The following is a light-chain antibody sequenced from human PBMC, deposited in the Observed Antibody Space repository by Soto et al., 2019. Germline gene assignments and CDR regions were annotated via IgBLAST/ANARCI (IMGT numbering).Light chain of an antibody. CDR2: EVS. Sequence: QSALTQPASVSGSPGQSITISCAGTSSDVGNYNYVSWFQQHPGKAPQLIIFEVSYRPSGLSNRFSGSKSGNTASLTISGLQGEDEAIYYCSSYTTCSTLLFGPGTKVT. V-gene: IGLV2-14*01. CDR3: SSYTTCSTLL. CDR1: SSDVGNYNY. J-gene: IGLJ1*01.